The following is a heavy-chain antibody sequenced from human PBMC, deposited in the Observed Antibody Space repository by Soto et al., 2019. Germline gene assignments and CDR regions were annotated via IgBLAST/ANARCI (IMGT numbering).Heavy chain of an antibody. CDR2: IFYTGST. CDR3: ARSGHSFGGVV. D-gene: IGHD3-16*01. CDR1: GGSISGYY. J-gene: IGHJ4*02. Sequence: QVQLQESGPGLVKPSETLSLTCTVSGGSISGYYCSLIRQPPGKGLEYIGYIFYTGSTSYNASLTSRVAISLDTPNNQISLKLKSVTAADTAVYYCARSGHSFGGVVWGQGILVTVSS. V-gene: IGHV4-59*01.